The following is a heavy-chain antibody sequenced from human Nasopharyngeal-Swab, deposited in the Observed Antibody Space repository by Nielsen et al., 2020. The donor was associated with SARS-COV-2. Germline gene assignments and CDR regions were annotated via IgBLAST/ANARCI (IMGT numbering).Heavy chain of an antibody. CDR3: ARGQVFGVVRRAPHAFDI. V-gene: IGHV4-34*01. J-gene: IGHJ3*02. CDR2: INHSGST. D-gene: IGHD3-3*01. Sequence: SETLSLTCAVYGGSFSGYYWSWIRQPPGKGLEWIGEINHSGSTNYNPSPKSRVTISVDTSKNQFSLKLSSVTAADTAVYYCARGQVFGVVRRAPHAFDIWGQGTMVTVSS. CDR1: GGSFSGYY.